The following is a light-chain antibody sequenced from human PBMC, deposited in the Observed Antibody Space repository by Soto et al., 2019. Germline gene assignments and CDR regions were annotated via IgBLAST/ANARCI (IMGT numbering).Light chain of an antibody. CDR2: LNSDGSH. CDR1: SGHSSYA. J-gene: IGLJ2*01. Sequence: QSVLTQSPSASASLGASVKLTCTLSSGHSSYAIAWHQQQPEKGARYLMKLNSDGSHSKGDGLPDRFSGSSSGAERHLTISSLQSEDEADYYCQTWGTGIYVVFGGGTKLTVL. V-gene: IGLV4-69*01. CDR3: QTWGTGIYVV.